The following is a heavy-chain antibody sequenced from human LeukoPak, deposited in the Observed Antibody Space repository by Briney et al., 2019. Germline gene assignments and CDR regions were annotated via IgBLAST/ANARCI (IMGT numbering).Heavy chain of an antibody. CDR3: ARDLASYGFDY. D-gene: IGHD5-18*01. J-gene: IGHJ4*02. V-gene: IGHV1-69*01. Sequence: KFQGRVTITADESTSTAYMELSSLRSEDTAVYYCARDLASYGFDYWGQGTLVTVSS.